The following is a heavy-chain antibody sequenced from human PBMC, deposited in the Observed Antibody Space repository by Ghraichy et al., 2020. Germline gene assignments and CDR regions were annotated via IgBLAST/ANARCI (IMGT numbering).Heavy chain of an antibody. CDR1: GFTFSSYS. Sequence: GGSLRLSCAASGFTFSSYSMNWVRQAPGKGLEWVSSISSSSSYIYYADSLKGRFTISRDNAKNSLFLQMNSLRAEDTAVYFCASTVSRDDHWLRDYWGQGTLVTVSS. V-gene: IGHV3-21*01. D-gene: IGHD4-17*01. J-gene: IGHJ4*02. CDR2: ISSSSSYI. CDR3: ASTVSRDDHWLRDY.